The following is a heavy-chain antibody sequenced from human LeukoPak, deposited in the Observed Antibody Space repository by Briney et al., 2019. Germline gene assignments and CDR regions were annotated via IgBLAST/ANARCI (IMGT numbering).Heavy chain of an antibody. J-gene: IGHJ3*02. CDR2: ISSSGTYK. D-gene: IGHD3-16*01. CDR1: GFTFSSYS. CDR3: AKGGGDAFDI. Sequence: GGSLRLPCAVPGFTFSSYSMSWVRQAPGKGLEWVSSISSSGTYKYYADSVKGRFTISRDNSKNTLYLQMNSLRAEDTAVYYCAKGGGDAFDIWGQGTMVTVSS. V-gene: IGHV3-21*04.